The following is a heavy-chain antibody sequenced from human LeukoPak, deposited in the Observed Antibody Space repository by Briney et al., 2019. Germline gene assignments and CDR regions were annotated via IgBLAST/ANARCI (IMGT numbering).Heavy chain of an antibody. D-gene: IGHD3-10*01. CDR3: ARRGHNYYGSGSYWWFDP. J-gene: IGHJ5*02. Sequence: SETLSLTCTGSGGSMSSYYCSWIRQPPGKGLEWIGYIYYSGGTNYNPSLKSRVTISVDTSKNQFSLKLSSVTAADTAVYYCARRGHNYYGSGSYWWFDPWGQGTLVTVSS. CDR2: IYYSGGT. V-gene: IGHV4-59*08. CDR1: GGSMSSYY.